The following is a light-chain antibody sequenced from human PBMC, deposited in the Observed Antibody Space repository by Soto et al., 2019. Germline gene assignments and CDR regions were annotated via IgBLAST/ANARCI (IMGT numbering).Light chain of an antibody. Sequence: EIVLTQSPGTLSVSPGERATLSCRASQSVSSNYLAWYQQKPGQAPRLLIYGASTRATGIPDRFSGSGSGTDFTLTISRLEPEDFAVYYCQHYGSSPRYTFGQGTRLEIK. J-gene: IGKJ2*01. V-gene: IGKV3-20*01. CDR3: QHYGSSPRYT. CDR1: QSVSSNY. CDR2: GAS.